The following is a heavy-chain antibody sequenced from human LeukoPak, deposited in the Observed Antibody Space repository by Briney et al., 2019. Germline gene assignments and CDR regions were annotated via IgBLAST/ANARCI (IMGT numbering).Heavy chain of an antibody. J-gene: IGHJ6*03. V-gene: IGHV4-61*02. Sequence: SETLSLTCTVSGGSISSGSYYWSWIRQPAGKGLEWIGRIYTSGSTNYNPSLKSRVTISVDTSKNQFSLKLSSVTAADTAVYYCARSPGSTVTHGGSYYYYMDVWGKGTTVTISS. CDR1: GGSISSGSYY. D-gene: IGHD4-17*01. CDR2: IYTSGST. CDR3: ARSPGSTVTHGGSYYYYMDV.